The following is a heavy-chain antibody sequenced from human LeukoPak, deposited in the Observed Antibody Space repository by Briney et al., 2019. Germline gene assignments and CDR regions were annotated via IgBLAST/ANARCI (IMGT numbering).Heavy chain of an antibody. CDR2: IYTSGST. J-gene: IGHJ6*03. CDR3: ARRLYSSSWDYYYYYYMDV. V-gene: IGHV4-4*09. CDR1: GGSISSYY. Sequence: SETLSLTCTVSGGSISSYYWSWIRQPPGKGLEWIGYIYTSGSTNYNPSLKSRVTISVDTSKNQFSLKLSSVTAADTAVYYCARRLYSSSWDYYYYYYMDVWGKGTTVTVSS. D-gene: IGHD6-13*01.